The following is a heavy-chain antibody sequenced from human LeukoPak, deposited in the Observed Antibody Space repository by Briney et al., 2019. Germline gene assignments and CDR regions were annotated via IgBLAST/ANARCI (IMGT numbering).Heavy chain of an antibody. CDR2: IKQDGSEK. CDR3: AREYGSGSYYFGY. J-gene: IGHJ4*02. Sequence: QAGGSLRLSCAASGFTFSSYWMSWVRQAPGKGLEWVANIKQDGSEKYYVDSVKGRFTISRDNAKNSLYLQMNSLRAEDTAVYYCAREYGSGSYYFGYWSQGTLVTVSS. CDR1: GFTFSSYW. D-gene: IGHD3-10*01. V-gene: IGHV3-7*01.